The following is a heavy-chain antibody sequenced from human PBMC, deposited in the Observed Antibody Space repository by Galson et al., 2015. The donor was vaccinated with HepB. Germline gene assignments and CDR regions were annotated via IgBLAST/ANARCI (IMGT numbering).Heavy chain of an antibody. V-gene: IGHV3-33*06. J-gene: IGHJ3*02. CDR3: ANIFGSGSSPEDAFDI. Sequence: SLRLSCAASGFTFSSYGMHWVRRAPGKGLEWVAVIWYDGSNKYYADSVKGRFTISRDNSKNTLYLQMNSLRAEDTAVYYCANIFGSGSSPEDAFDIWGQGTMVTVSS. D-gene: IGHD3-10*01. CDR1: GFTFSSYG. CDR2: IWYDGSNK.